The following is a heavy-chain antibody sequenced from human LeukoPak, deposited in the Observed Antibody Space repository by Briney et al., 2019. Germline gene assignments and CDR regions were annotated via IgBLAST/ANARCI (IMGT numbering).Heavy chain of an antibody. CDR2: ISPAGGTT. Sequence: GGSLRLSCAASDFAFSSEAMGWVRQLPGGGLEWVSTISPAGGTTYYAESMKGRFTISRDNSKSTLFLQMNSLRVEDTAVYYCTKVRSGSSSWALRVFDYWGQGALVTVSS. D-gene: IGHD6-13*01. CDR3: TKVRSGSSSWALRVFDY. V-gene: IGHV3-23*01. CDR1: DFAFSSEA. J-gene: IGHJ4*02.